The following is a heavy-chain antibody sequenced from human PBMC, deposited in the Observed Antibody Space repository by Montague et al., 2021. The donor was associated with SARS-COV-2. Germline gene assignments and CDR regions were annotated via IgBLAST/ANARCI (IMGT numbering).Heavy chain of an antibody. V-gene: IGHV4-59*01. D-gene: IGHD1-1*01. CDR2: IYWTGYT. CDR1: GDSISDYY. CDR3: ARAQNICFIANCVNYFDL. J-gene: IGHJ4*02. Sequence: SETLSLTCTVSGDSISDYYWSWIRQPPGKGLEWIGYIYWTGYTNNSPSLKSRVSLSLDTPKNHFSLRLNSVTAADTAVYYCARAQNICFIANCVNYFDLWGLGALVSVSS.